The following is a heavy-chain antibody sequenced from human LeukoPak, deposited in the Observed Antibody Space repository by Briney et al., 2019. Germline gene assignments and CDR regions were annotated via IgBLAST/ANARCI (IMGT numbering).Heavy chain of an antibody. J-gene: IGHJ4*02. CDR3: AKDRSIGTYYTFDH. Sequence: GGSLRLSCAASGFTFSSYAMSWVRQAPGKRLEWVSGISGSGGSTYYADSVRGRFTVSRDNSNNTLYLQMSSLTAADTAVYYCAKDRSIGTYYTFDHWGQGTLVTVSS. CDR2: ISGSGGST. D-gene: IGHD1-26*01. CDR1: GFTFSSYA. V-gene: IGHV3-23*01.